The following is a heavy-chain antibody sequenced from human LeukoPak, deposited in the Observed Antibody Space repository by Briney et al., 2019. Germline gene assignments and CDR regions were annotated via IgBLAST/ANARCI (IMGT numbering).Heavy chain of an antibody. Sequence: GRSLRLSCAASGFTFSSYGMHWVRQAPGKGLEWIALISYDGSNKYYADSVKGRLTISRDNFKNTLYLQMDSLRAEDTAVYYCAEDGGGMGTITPLGYGGQGTLVTVSA. V-gene: IGHV3-30*18. CDR1: GFTFSSYG. J-gene: IGHJ4*02. D-gene: IGHD5-24*01. CDR3: AEDGGGMGTITPLGY. CDR2: ISYDGSNK.